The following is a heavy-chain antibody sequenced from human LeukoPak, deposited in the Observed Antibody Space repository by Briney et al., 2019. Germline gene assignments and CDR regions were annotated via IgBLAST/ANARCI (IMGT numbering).Heavy chain of an antibody. CDR3: ARDCSSTSCYTGDY. CDR2: ISAYNGNT. Sequence: GGSLRLSCAASGFTFTSYGISWVRQAPGQGLEWMGWISAYNGNTNYAQKLQGRVTMTTDTSTSTAYMELRSLRSDDTAVYYCARDCSSTSCYTGDYWGQGTLVTVSS. CDR1: GFTFTSYG. D-gene: IGHD2-2*02. V-gene: IGHV1-18*01. J-gene: IGHJ4*02.